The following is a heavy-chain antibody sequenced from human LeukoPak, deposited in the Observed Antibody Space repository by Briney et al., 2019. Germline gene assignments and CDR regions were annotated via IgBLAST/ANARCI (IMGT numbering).Heavy chain of an antibody. CDR1: GFSFSNYG. V-gene: IGHV3-30*03. D-gene: IGHD1-1*01. J-gene: IGHJ4*02. Sequence: GKSLRLSCAASGFSFSNYGIHWVRQAPGKGLEWVAVISYDGSNKYYADSVKGRFTISRDNSKNTLYLEMNSLRAEDTAIYYCARVTLAGFDYWGQGTLVTVSS. CDR3: ARVTLAGFDY. CDR2: ISYDGSNK.